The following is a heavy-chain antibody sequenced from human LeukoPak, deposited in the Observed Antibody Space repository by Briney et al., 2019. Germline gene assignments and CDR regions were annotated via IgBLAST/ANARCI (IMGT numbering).Heavy chain of an antibody. CDR2: ISGSGSVSRI. CDR3: AKGYSSSYYGTFDY. D-gene: IGHD6-13*01. J-gene: IGHJ4*02. CDR1: GFTFSSYA. V-gene: IGHV3-23*01. Sequence: GGSLRLSCVASGFTFSSYAMSWVRQPPGKGLEWVSVISGSGSVSRIYYAESVKGRFTISRDNSKNTLYLQMNNLRAEDTALYYCAKGYSSSYYGTFDYWGQGTLVTVSS.